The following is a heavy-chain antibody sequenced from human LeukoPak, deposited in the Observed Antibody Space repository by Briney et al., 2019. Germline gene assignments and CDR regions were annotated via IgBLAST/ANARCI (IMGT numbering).Heavy chain of an antibody. CDR2: INPSGGST. J-gene: IGHJ4*02. D-gene: IGHD6-19*01. V-gene: IGHV1-46*01. CDR3: ATDPRTSIAVAGNDY. CDR1: GYTFTIYY. Sequence: ASVKVSCKASGYTFTIYYMHWVRQAPGQGLEWMGIINPSGGSTSYAQKFQGRVTMTRDTSTSTVYMELSSLRSEDTAVYYCATDPRTSIAVAGNDYWGQGTLVTVSS.